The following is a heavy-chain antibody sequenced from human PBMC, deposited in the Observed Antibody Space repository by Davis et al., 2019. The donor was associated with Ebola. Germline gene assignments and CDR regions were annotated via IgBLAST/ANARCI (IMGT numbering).Heavy chain of an antibody. Sequence: AASVKVSCQASGYTFTSYGISWVRQAPGQGLEWMGWISAYNGNTNYAQKLQGRVTMTTDTSTSTAYMELRSLRSDDTAVYYCARAGGSSGWYNWFDPWGQGTLVTVSS. CDR1: GYTFTSYG. D-gene: IGHD6-19*01. CDR3: ARAGGSSGWYNWFDP. CDR2: ISAYNGNT. V-gene: IGHV1-18*01. J-gene: IGHJ5*02.